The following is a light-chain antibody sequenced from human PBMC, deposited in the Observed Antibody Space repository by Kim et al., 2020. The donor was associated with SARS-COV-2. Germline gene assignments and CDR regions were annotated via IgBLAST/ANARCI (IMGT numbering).Light chain of an antibody. Sequence: SATVGDRVTITCRASQTIRKWLACYQQKPVKAPKLLIYDAASLESGVPLRSRGSWSGTEFTLTISSLQPDDFVTYFCQQYRGYPYTFGQGTKLEI. J-gene: IGKJ2*01. CDR2: DAA. V-gene: IGKV1-5*01. CDR1: QTIRKW. CDR3: QQYRGYPYT.